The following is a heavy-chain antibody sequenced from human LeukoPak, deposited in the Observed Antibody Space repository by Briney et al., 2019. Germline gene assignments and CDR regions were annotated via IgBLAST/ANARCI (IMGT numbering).Heavy chain of an antibody. CDR1: GGTFSSYA. CDR2: INPTSGIR. D-gene: IGHD5-18*01. Sequence: ASVKVSCKASGGTFSSYAISWVRQAPGQGLEWMGLINPTSGIRNYAQKFQGRVTLTRDMSTSTVYMEMSSLRSEDTAVYYCAREDIAMVTFDYWGQGTRVIVTS. CDR3: AREDIAMVTFDY. V-gene: IGHV1-46*01. J-gene: IGHJ4*02.